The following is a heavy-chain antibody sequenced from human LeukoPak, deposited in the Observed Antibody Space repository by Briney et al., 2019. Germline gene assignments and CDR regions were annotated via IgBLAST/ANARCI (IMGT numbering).Heavy chain of an antibody. CDR1: GLSVSSNH. Sequence: GGSLRLSCAASGLSVSSNHMACVRQAPGKGLEWVSVIYTGGITYYADSVQGRFIISRDNSKNTVYLQMNSLRVEDTARYYCARDHAPAGGGLEYWGQGTQVTVSP. CDR3: ARDHAPAGGGLEY. CDR2: IYTGGIT. V-gene: IGHV3-53*01. J-gene: IGHJ4*02. D-gene: IGHD2-2*01.